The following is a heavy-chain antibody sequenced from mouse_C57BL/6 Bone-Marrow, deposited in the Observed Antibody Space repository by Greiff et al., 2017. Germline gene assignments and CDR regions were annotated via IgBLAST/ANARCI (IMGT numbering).Heavy chain of an antibody. CDR3: ARLYYGSSDGY. CDR1: GFTFSSYG. D-gene: IGHD1-1*01. Sequence: EVQVVESGGDLVKPGGSLKLSCAASGFTFSSYGMSWVRQTPDKRLEWVATISSGGSYTYYPDSVKGRFTISRDNAKNTLYLQMSSLKSEDTAMYYCARLYYGSSDGYWGQGTTLTVSS. CDR2: ISSGGSYT. J-gene: IGHJ2*01. V-gene: IGHV5-6*01.